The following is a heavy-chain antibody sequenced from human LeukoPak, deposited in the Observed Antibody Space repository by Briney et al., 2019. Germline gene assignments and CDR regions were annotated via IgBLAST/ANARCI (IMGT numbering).Heavy chain of an antibody. CDR2: INSDGSSI. CDR3: AREGRVSGYDSDC. CDR1: GFTFSSYS. V-gene: IGHV3-74*03. J-gene: IGHJ4*02. D-gene: IGHD5-12*01. Sequence: PGGSLRLSCAASGFTFSSYSMNWVRQAPGKGLVWVSRINSDGSSITYADSVKGRFTISRDNAKNTLYLQMNSLRVEDTAVYYCAREGRVSGYDSDCWGQGALVTVSS.